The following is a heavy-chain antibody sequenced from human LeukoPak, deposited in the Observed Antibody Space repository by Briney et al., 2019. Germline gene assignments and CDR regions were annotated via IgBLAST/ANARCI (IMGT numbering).Heavy chain of an antibody. J-gene: IGHJ4*02. CDR2: ISSSSSYI. CDR1: GFIFSSHI. D-gene: IGHD3-9*01. Sequence: PGGSLRLSCAASGFIFSSHIMSWVRQAPGKGLEWVSSISSSSSYIYYADSVKGRFTISRDNDNNSLYLQMNSLRNDDTAVYYCARELGIGRDYDILTCYTNDKTFDYWGQGTLVTVSS. V-gene: IGHV3-21*01. CDR3: ARELGIGRDYDILTCYTNDKTFDY.